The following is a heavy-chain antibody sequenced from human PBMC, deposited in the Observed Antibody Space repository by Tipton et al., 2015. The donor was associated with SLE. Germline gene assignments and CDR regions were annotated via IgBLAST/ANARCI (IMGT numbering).Heavy chain of an antibody. V-gene: IGHV3-33*08. CDR2: LQYDGTNT. D-gene: IGHD6-19*01. CDR3: ARGRIAVAGLNAFDI. Sequence: SLRLSCAASGFAFNTPWMTWVRQAPGKGLAWVAVLQYDGTNTYYADSVKGRFTISRDNSKNTLYLQMNSLRAEDTAVYYCARGRIAVAGLNAFDIWGQGTMVTVSS. CDR1: GFAFNTPW. J-gene: IGHJ3*02.